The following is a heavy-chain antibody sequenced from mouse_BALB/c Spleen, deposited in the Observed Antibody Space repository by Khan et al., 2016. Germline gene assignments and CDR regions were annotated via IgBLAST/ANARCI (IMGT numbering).Heavy chain of an antibody. CDR1: GFSLTDYG. CDR3: SKHYYSRYDQGDYYAMDY. J-gene: IGHJ4*01. V-gene: IGHV2-6-5*01. CDR2: IWGGGST. Sequence: VQLQESGPGLVAPSQSLSITCTVSGFSLTDYGVSWIRQPPGKGLEWLGVIWGGGSTYYNSALKSRLSISKDNSKSQVFLKMNSLQTDDTAMYYCSKHYYSRYDQGDYYAMDYWGQGTSVTVSS. D-gene: IGHD2-14*01.